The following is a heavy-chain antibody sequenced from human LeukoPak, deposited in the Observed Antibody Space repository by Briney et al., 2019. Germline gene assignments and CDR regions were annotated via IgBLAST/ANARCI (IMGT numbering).Heavy chain of an antibody. CDR1: GFTVSTYY. CDR3: ARGLGYCTSTTCLLPFDY. D-gene: IGHD2-2*01. Sequence: GGSLSLSCAASGFTVSTYYMTWVRQAPGKGLECVSVIYSGGSTYYADSVKGRFTVSRDNPKNTLYLQMNSLRAEDTAMYYCARGLGYCTSTTCLLPFDYWGQGTLVTVSS. V-gene: IGHV3-53*01. CDR2: IYSGGST. J-gene: IGHJ4*02.